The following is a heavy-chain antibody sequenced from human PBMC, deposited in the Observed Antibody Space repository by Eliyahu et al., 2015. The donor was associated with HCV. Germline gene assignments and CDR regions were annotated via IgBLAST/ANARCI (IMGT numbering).Heavy chain of an antibody. CDR1: GFSLSTSGGG. D-gene: IGHD4-17*01. CDR3: AHTVGPPYGDYGEYFDY. CDR2: IYWDDDK. J-gene: IGHJ4*02. V-gene: IGHV2-5*02. Sequence: QITLKESGPTLVKPTQTLTLTCTFSGFSLSTSGGGVGWIRQPPGKALEWLALIYWDDDKRYSPSLKSRLTITKDTSKNQVVLTMTNMDPVDTATYYCAHTVGPPYGDYGEYFDYWGQGTLVTVSS.